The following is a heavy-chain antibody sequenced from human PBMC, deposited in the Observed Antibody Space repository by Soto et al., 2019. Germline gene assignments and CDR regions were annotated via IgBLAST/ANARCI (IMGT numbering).Heavy chain of an antibody. CDR2: IIPIFGTA. Sequence: SVKVSCKASGGTFSSYAISWVRQAPGQGLEWMGGIIPIFGTANYAQKFQGRVTITADESTSTAYMELSSLRSEDMAVYYCARAIPEFPSYCSGGSCYTSHYYYGMDVWGQGTTVTVSS. CDR1: GGTFSSYA. V-gene: IGHV1-69*13. J-gene: IGHJ6*02. CDR3: ARAIPEFPSYCSGGSCYTSHYYYGMDV. D-gene: IGHD2-15*01.